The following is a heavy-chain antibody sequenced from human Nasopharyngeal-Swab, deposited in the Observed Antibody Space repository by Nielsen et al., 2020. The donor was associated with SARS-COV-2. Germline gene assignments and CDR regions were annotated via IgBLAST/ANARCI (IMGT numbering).Heavy chain of an antibody. J-gene: IGHJ3*02. V-gene: IGHV4-34*01. Sequence: GSLRLSCAVYGGSFSGYYWSWIRQPPGKGLEWIGEINHSGSTNYNPSLKSRVTISVDTSKNQFSLKLSSVTAADTAVYYCARETRSWTGGGAFDIWGQGTMVTVSS. CDR2: INHSGST. CDR1: GGSFSGYY. CDR3: ARETRSWTGGGAFDI. D-gene: IGHD6-13*01.